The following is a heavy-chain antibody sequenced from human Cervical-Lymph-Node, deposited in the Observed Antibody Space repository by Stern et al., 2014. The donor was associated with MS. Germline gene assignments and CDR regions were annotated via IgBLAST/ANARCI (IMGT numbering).Heavy chain of an antibody. Sequence: VQLVQSGAEVKKPGASVKVSCKTSGYIFTGYYIHWLRQAPGPGLEWMGRIHPNSGDTNYAPAFQGRVTMTRDTSISTAHMELNRLRSADTAVYYCASTVHLSSGWYDPFDYWGQGSLVTVSS. CDR3: ASTVHLSSGWYDPFDY. D-gene: IGHD6-19*01. CDR2: IHPNSGDT. CDR1: GYIFTGYY. V-gene: IGHV1-2*06. J-gene: IGHJ4*02.